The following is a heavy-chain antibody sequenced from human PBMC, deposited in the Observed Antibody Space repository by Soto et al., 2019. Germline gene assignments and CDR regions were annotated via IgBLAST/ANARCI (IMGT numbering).Heavy chain of an antibody. Sequence: PGGSLRLSCAASGFTFSSYSINWVRQAPGKGLEWVSYISSSSSTIYYADSVKGRFTISRDNAKNSLYLQMNSLRDEDTAVYYYAREFATVTTSYYYGMDVWGQGTTVTVSS. J-gene: IGHJ6*02. CDR2: ISSSSSTI. D-gene: IGHD4-4*01. V-gene: IGHV3-48*02. CDR1: GFTFSSYS. CDR3: AREFATVTTSYYYGMDV.